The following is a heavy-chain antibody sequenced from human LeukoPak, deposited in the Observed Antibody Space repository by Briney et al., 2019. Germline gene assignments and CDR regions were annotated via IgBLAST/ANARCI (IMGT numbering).Heavy chain of an antibody. D-gene: IGHD3-16*01. V-gene: IGHV4-39*07. CDR3: AASSGVTLGRF. J-gene: IGHJ4*02. CDR1: GGSISSTTYY. Sequence: SETLSLTCIVSGGSISSTTYYWGWIRQPPGKRLEWIGSIYYSGNTYYNPSLKSRVTMSVDTSMNQVSLKVTSLTAADTAVYYCAASSGVTLGRFWGQGALVTVSS. CDR2: IYYSGNT.